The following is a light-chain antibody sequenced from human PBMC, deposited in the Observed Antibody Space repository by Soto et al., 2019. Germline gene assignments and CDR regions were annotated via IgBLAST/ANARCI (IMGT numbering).Light chain of an antibody. J-gene: IGLJ2*01. CDR1: SSDVGGYNY. CDR3: SSYTSSSTLV. Sequence: QSSLTQPASVSGSPGQSITISCTGTSSDVGGYNYVSWYQQHPGKAPKLMIYEVSNRPSGVSNRFSGSKSGNTASLTISGLQAEDEAHYYCSSYTSSSTLVFGGVTKLTVL. CDR2: EVS. V-gene: IGLV2-14*01.